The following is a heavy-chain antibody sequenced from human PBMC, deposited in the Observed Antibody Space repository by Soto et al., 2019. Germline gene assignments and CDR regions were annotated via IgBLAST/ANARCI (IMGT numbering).Heavy chain of an antibody. Sequence: QITLKESGPTLVKPTQTLTLTCTFSGLSLRTTGVGVGWVRQPPGKALEWLALLYWDDDKRYSPSLKSRLTITKDTSEQPVVLTMTNMDTVDTATYYCVQSRCGGDCLQIYSSRSYYGLDVWGQGTTVTVSS. V-gene: IGHV2-5*02. CDR3: VQSRCGGDCLQIYSSRSYYGLDV. CDR1: GLSLRTTGVG. CDR2: LYWDDDK. J-gene: IGHJ6*02. D-gene: IGHD2-21*02.